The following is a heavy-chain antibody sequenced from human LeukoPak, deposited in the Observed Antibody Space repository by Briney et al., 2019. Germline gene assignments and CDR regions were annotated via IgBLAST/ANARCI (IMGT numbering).Heavy chain of an antibody. CDR2: IWYDGSNK. CDR3: AREQTFGLEIIKSYFDY. D-gene: IGHD3-3*01. J-gene: IGHJ4*02. V-gene: IGHV3-33*01. Sequence: GGSLRLSCAASGFTFSSYGMHWVRQAPGKGLEWVAVIWYDGSNKYYADSVKGRFTISRDNSKNTLYLQMNSLRAEDTAVYYCAREQTFGLEIIKSYFDYWGQGTLVTVSS. CDR1: GFTFSSYG.